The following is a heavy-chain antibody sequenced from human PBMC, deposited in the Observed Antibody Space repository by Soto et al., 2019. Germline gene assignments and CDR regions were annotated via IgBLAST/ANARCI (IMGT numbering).Heavy chain of an antibody. CDR3: ARERGKRVAAAGNYGMDV. J-gene: IGHJ6*02. V-gene: IGHV4-59*01. D-gene: IGHD6-13*01. CDR2: IYYSGST. Sequence: SETLSLTCTVSGGSISSYYWSWIRQPPGKCLYWFCYIYYSGSTNYNPSLKSRVTISVDTSKNQFSLKLSSVTAADTAVYYCARERGKRVAAAGNYGMDVWGQGTTVTVS. CDR1: GGSISSYY.